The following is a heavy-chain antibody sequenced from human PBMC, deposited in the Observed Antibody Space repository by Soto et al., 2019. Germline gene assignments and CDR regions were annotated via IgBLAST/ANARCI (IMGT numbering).Heavy chain of an antibody. J-gene: IGHJ6*02. Sequence: ASETLSLTCAVSGGSISSSNWWSWGRQPPGKGLEWIGEIYHSGSTNYNPSLKSRVTISVDKSKNQFSLKLSSVTAADTAVYYCASVRGGYYYAMDVWGQGTTVTVSS. D-gene: IGHD3-10*02. CDR3: ASVRGGYYYAMDV. V-gene: IGHV4-4*02. CDR2: IYHSGST. CDR1: GGSISSSNW.